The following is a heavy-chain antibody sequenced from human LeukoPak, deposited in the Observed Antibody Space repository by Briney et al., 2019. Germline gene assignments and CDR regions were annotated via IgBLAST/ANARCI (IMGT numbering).Heavy chain of an antibody. D-gene: IGHD6-13*01. Sequence: GGSLRLSCAASGFTFSSYVMHWVRQAPGKGLEWVAIISYDGSNKYYADSVKGRFTISRDNSKNTLYLQMNSLRAEDTAVYYCAKEAYSSSWYSGYWGQGTLVTVSS. CDR3: AKEAYSSSWYSGY. CDR1: GFTFSSYV. V-gene: IGHV3-30*04. CDR2: ISYDGSNK. J-gene: IGHJ4*02.